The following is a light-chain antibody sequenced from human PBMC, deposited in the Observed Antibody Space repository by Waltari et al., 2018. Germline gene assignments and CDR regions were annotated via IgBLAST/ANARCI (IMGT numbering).Light chain of an antibody. CDR2: SAS. V-gene: IGKV1-39*01. Sequence: DIQMTQSPSSLPASVGDSVTITCRSSQSISSYWNWYQQKPGKAPNLLIYSASSLQSGVPSRFSGGGSGADFTLTISSLEPEDFATYFCQQSYSKPPTFGGGTKVEI. CDR3: QQSYSKPPT. J-gene: IGKJ4*01. CDR1: QSISSY.